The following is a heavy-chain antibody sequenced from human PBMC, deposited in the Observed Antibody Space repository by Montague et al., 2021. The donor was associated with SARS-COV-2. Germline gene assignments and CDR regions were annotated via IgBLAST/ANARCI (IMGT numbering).Heavy chain of an antibody. V-gene: IGHV4-59*01. CDR2: IYYSWST. CDR1: GGSISSYY. Sequence: SETLSLTCTVSGGSISSYYWNWIRLSPGKGLEWIWYIYYSWSTKYNSSLKSRVDISVDTSKSQMSLRLNSVTAADTAVYYCAGDRGRFWHFDLWGRGTLVTVSS. CDR3: AGDRGRFWHFDL. D-gene: IGHD3/OR15-3a*01. J-gene: IGHJ2*01.